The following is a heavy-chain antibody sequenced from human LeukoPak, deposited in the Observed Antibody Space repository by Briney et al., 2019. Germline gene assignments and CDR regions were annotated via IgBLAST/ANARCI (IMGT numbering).Heavy chain of an antibody. CDR2: FYSGGST. CDR1: GFTVSSNY. D-gene: IGHD5-18*01. CDR3: ARSILQRGYSYGFVEYSDY. Sequence: PGGSLRLSRAASGFTVSSNYMNWVRQAPGKGLEWVSVFYSGGSTYYADSVKGRFTISRDSSKNTLYLQMNSLRAEDTAVYYCARSILQRGYSYGFVEYSDYWGQGTLVTVSS. J-gene: IGHJ4*02. V-gene: IGHV3-53*01.